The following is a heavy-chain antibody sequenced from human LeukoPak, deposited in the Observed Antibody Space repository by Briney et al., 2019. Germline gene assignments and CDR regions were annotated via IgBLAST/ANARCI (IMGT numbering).Heavy chain of an antibody. J-gene: IGHJ4*02. Sequence: SETLSLTCTVSGGSISSGDYYWSWIRQPPGTGLEWIGYIYYSGSTYYNPSLKSRVTISVDTSKNQFSLKLSSVTAADTAVYYCARDSFYGGNSGRKNREWRGRAYWGQGTLVTVSS. D-gene: IGHD4-23*01. V-gene: IGHV4-30-4*01. CDR3: ARDSFYGGNSGRKNREWRGRAY. CDR2: IYYSGST. CDR1: GGSISSGDYY.